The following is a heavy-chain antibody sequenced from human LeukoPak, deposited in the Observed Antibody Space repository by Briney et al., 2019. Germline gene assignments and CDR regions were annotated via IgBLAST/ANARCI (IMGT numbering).Heavy chain of an antibody. V-gene: IGHV3-21*01. Sequence: GGSLRLSCAASGFTFSSYSMNWVRQAPGKGLEWVSSISSSSSYIYYADSVKGRFTISRDNAKNSLSLQMNSLRAEDTAEYYCARGGEPVGFDYWGQGTLVTVSS. D-gene: IGHD1-26*01. CDR1: GFTFSSYS. J-gene: IGHJ4*02. CDR2: ISSSSSYI. CDR3: ARGGEPVGFDY.